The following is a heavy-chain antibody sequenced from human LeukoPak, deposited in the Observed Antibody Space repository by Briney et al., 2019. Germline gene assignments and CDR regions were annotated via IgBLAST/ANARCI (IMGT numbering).Heavy chain of an antibody. V-gene: IGHV1-18*01. CDR1: GYTFTNQG. CDR2: ISTYYVNT. CDR3: ARDEGYCTITTCYRNWFDP. J-gene: IGHJ5*02. Sequence: AAVKVSCKASGYTFTNQGISWVRQAPGQGLEWMGWISTYYVNTKNEQKRQGRVTMTTHTYTATAFMELRSLRSDDTAVYYCARDEGYCTITTCYRNWFDPWRQGTLVTVPS. D-gene: IGHD2-2*01.